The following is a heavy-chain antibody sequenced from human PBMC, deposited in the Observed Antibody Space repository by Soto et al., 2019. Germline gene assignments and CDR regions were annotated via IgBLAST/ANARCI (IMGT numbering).Heavy chain of an antibody. V-gene: IGHV4-34*01. CDR3: TRDLIYGGNSGDY. D-gene: IGHD4-17*01. CDR2: INHSGST. J-gene: IGHJ4*02. CDR1: GGSFSGYY. Sequence: SETLSLTCAVYGGSFSGYYWSWIRQPPGKGLEWIGEINHSGSTNYNPSLKSRVTISRDNAKNTLYLQMNSLRAEDTAVYYCTRDLIYGGNSGDYWGQGTLVTV.